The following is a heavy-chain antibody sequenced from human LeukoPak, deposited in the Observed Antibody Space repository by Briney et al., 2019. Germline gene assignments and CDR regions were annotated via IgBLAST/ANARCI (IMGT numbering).Heavy chain of an antibody. CDR1: GFTFDDYG. CDR3: ARDLGQFLEWLSKPSYFDY. CDR2: INWNGGST. Sequence: GGSLRLSCAASGFTFDDYGMSWVRQAPGKGLEWVSGINWNGGSTGYADPVKGRFTISRDNAKNSLYLQMNSLRAEDTALYYCARDLGQFLEWLSKPSYFDYWGQGTLVTVSS. D-gene: IGHD3-3*01. J-gene: IGHJ4*02. V-gene: IGHV3-20*04.